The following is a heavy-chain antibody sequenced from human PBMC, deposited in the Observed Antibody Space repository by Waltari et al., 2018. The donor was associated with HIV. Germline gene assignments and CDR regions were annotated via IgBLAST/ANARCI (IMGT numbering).Heavy chain of an antibody. D-gene: IGHD3-22*01. CDR3: ARDTLTYYYDSSGSDAFDI. Sequence: EVQLVESGGGLVQPGGSLRLSCAASGFTFSSYSMNWVRQAPGKGLEWVSYISSSSSTIYYADSVKGRFTISRDNAKNSLYLQMNSLRDEDTAVYYCARDTLTYYYDSSGSDAFDIWGQGTMVTVSS. V-gene: IGHV3-48*02. CDR2: ISSSSSTI. CDR1: GFTFSSYS. J-gene: IGHJ3*02.